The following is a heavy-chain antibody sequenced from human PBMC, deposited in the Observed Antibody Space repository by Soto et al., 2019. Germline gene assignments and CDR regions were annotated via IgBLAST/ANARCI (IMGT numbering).Heavy chain of an antibody. Sequence: GESLKISCKGSGYSFTSYWISWVRQMPGKGLEWMGRIDPSDSYTNYSPSFQGHVTISADKSISTAYLQWSSLKASDTAMYYCARHSDFWSGYYKGYYYYGMDVWGQGTTVTVSS. CDR1: GYSFTSYW. CDR3: ARHSDFWSGYYKGYYYYGMDV. V-gene: IGHV5-10-1*01. J-gene: IGHJ6*02. D-gene: IGHD3-3*01. CDR2: IDPSDSYT.